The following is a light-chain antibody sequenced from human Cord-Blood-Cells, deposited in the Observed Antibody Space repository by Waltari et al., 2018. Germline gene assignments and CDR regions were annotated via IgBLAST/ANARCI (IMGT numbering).Light chain of an antibody. CDR1: SSNIGSNT. V-gene: IGLV1-44*01. CDR2: SNK. J-gene: IGLJ3*02. Sequence: QSVLTQPPSASGTPGPRVTISCSGSSSNIGSNTVNWYQQLPGTAPKLLIYSNKPRPSGVPDRFSGSKSGTSASLAISGLQSEDEADYYCAAWDDSLNGPVFGGGTKLTVL. CDR3: AAWDDSLNGPV.